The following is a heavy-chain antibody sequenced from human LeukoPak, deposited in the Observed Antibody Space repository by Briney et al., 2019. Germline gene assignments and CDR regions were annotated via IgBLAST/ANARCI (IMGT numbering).Heavy chain of an antibody. J-gene: IGHJ6*03. CDR3: ARIRGEEYYYYMDV. Sequence: SETLSLTCTVSGGSISSSNWWSWVRQPPGKGLEWIGEIYHSGSTNYNPSLKSRVTISVDTSKNQISLKLSSVTAADTAVYYCARIRGEEYYYYMDVWGKGTTVTVSS. D-gene: IGHD3-10*01. CDR2: IYHSGST. CDR1: GGSISSSNW. V-gene: IGHV4-4*02.